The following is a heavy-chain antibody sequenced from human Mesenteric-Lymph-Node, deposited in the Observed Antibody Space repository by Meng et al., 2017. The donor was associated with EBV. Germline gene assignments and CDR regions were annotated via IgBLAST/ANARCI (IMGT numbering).Heavy chain of an antibody. J-gene: IGHJ4*02. CDR3: AGASDISGYYGGLDY. Sequence: QVQLQESGPGLVKPWGILSLTCTVSGGSITRTTCWNWVRPPPGKGLEWIGEIYNSGRTNCKPSLQSRVTMSVDKSQNHFSLKLTSVTAADTAVYYCAGASDISGYYGGLDYWGQGILVTVSS. CDR2: IYNSGRT. CDR1: GGSITRTTC. V-gene: IGHV4-4*02. D-gene: IGHD3-22*01.